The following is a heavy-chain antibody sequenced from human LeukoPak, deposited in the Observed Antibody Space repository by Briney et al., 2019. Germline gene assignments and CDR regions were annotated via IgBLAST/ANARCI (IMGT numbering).Heavy chain of an antibody. D-gene: IGHD3-10*01. J-gene: IGHJ4*01. V-gene: IGHV3-9*01. CDR2: INGDGTST. CDR1: GFTFDDYA. CDR3: AIMIR. Sequence: GGSLRLSCAASGFTFDDYAMHWVRQAPGKGLEWVSGINGDGTSTQYADSFKGRFTISRDNVKNTVDLEMSSLRADDTGLYYCAIMIRWGHGTPVAVSS.